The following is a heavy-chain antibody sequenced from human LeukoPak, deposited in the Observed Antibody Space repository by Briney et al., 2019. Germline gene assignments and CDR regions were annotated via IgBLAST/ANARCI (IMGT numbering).Heavy chain of an antibody. Sequence: PGGSLRLSCAASGFTFSSYAMHWVRQAPEKGLEYVSAISSNGGSTYYANSVKGRFTISRDNSKNTLYLQMGSLRAEDMAVYYCARDLHLDYWGQGTLVTVSS. CDR3: ARDLHLDY. CDR1: GFTFSSYA. V-gene: IGHV3-64*01. CDR2: ISSNGGST. J-gene: IGHJ4*02.